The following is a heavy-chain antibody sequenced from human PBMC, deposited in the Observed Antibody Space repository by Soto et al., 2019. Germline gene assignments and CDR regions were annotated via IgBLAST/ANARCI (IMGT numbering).Heavy chain of an antibody. CDR3: STEITGPNYFDY. Sequence: QVQLVQSGAEVKKPGASVKVSCKASGYTFTSYDINWVRQATGQGLEWMGWMNPHSGNTAYAQKFQGRVTMTRNTSISTAYMEPSSLRCADTAVYYCSTEITGPNYFDYWGQGTLVTVSS. V-gene: IGHV1-8*02. CDR1: GYTFTSYD. J-gene: IGHJ4*02. CDR2: MNPHSGNT. D-gene: IGHD1-7*01.